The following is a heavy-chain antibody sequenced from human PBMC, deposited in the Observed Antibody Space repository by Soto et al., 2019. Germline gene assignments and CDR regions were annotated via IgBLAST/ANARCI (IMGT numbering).Heavy chain of an antibody. CDR1: GVSISSGGYS. D-gene: IGHD4-17*01. J-gene: IGHJ6*02. V-gene: IGHV4-30-2*01. CDR3: ARDRTTLYYYGMDV. Sequence: SETLSLTCAVSGVSISSGGYSWSWIRQPPGKGLEWIGYIYHSGSTYYNPSLKSRVTISVDRSKNQFSLKLSSVTAADTAVYYCARDRTTLYYYGMDVWGQGTTVTVSS. CDR2: IYHSGST.